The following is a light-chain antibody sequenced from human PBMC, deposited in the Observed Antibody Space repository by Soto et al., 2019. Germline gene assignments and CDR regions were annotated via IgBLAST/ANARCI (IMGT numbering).Light chain of an antibody. V-gene: IGKV1-5*03. J-gene: IGKJ4*02. CDR1: QSISSW. CDR3: QQYNSYPLT. Sequence: DIQMTQSPSTLSASVGDRVTITCRASQSISSWLAWYQQKPGKAPKLLIYNASNLESGVPSRFSGSGSGTEFPLTISRLQPDDVATYYCQQYNSYPLTFGGGTKVEIK. CDR2: NAS.